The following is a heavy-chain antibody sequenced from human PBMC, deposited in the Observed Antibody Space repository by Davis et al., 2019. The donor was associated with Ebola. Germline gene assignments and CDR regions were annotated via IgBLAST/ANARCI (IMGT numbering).Heavy chain of an antibody. CDR2: ISGSGGST. Sequence: GESLKISCAASGFTFSSYAMSWVRQAPGKGLEWVSAISGSGGSTYYADSVKGRFTISRDNSKNTLYLQMNSLRAEDTAVYYCAKGSIAARVGAFDIWGQGTMVTVSS. J-gene: IGHJ3*02. CDR3: AKGSIAARVGAFDI. CDR1: GFTFSSYA. D-gene: IGHD6-6*01. V-gene: IGHV3-23*01.